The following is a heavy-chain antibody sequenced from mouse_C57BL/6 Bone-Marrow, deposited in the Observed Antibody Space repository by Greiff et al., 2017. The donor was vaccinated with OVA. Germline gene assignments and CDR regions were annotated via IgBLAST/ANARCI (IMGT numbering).Heavy chain of an antibody. CDR3: ARGLGYYSDY. J-gene: IGHJ2*01. V-gene: IGHV5-17*01. CDR2: ISSSSSTI. CDR1: GFTFSDYG. Sequence: EVQLVESGGGLVKPGGSLKLSCAASGFTFSDYGMHWVRQAPEKGLEWVAYISSSSSTIYYADTVKGRFTISRDNAKNTLFLQMTSLRSEDTAMYYCARGLGYYSDYWGQGTTLTVSS.